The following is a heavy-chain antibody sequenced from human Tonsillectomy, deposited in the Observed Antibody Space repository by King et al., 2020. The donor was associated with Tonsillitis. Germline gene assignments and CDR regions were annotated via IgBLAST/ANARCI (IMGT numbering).Heavy chain of an antibody. V-gene: IGHV3-21*01. CDR1: GFTFSTYS. CDR3: ARDRGSSWSYFDY. J-gene: IGHJ4*02. CDR2: ISFRSTYI. Sequence: VQLVESGGGMVQPGGSLRLSCAASGFTFSTYSMNWVRQAPGKGLEWVSSISFRSTYIYYADSVKGRFTISRDDAKNSLYLQMNSLRAEDTAVYYCARDRGSSWSYFDYWGQGTLVTVSS. D-gene: IGHD6-13*01.